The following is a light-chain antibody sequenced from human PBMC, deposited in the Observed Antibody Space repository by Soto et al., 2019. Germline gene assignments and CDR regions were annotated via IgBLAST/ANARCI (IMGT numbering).Light chain of an antibody. CDR1: SSDIGAYNS. Sequence: QSALTQPASVSASPGQSITISCTGTSSDIGAYNSVSWYQQHPGKAPQLIIYDVSYRPSGIFSRFSGSKSGNTASLNISGLQADDDADYYCASYTSANVRVFGGGTKLTVL. J-gene: IGLJ2*01. CDR3: ASYTSANVRV. CDR2: DVS. V-gene: IGLV2-14*01.